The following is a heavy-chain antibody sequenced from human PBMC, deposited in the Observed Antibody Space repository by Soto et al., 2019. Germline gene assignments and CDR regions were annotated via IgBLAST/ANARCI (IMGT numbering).Heavy chain of an antibody. D-gene: IGHD6-6*01. J-gene: IGHJ4*02. V-gene: IGHV4-39*07. CDR2: IYYSGST. CDR3: ASFYSSSSGSSYFDY. Sequence: QLQLQESGPGLVKPSETLSLTCTVSGGSISSSSYYWGWIRQPPGKGLEWIGSIYYSGSTNYNPSLKSRVTISVDTSKNQFSLKLSSVTAADTAVYYCASFYSSSSGSSYFDYWGQGTLVTVSS. CDR1: GGSISSSSYY.